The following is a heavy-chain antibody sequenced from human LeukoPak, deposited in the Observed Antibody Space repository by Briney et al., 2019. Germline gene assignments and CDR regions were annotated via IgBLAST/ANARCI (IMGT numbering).Heavy chain of an antibody. D-gene: IGHD3-22*01. CDR3: ARGFISRPRRYYYDSSGPRGHPFDY. CDR2: INHSGST. V-gene: IGHV4-34*01. J-gene: IGHJ4*02. Sequence: SETLSLTCAVYGGSFSGYYWSWIRQPPGKGLEWIGEINHSGSTNYNPSLKSRVTISVDTSKNQFSLKLSSVTAADTAVYYCARGFISRPRRYYYDSSGPRGHPFDYWGQGTLVTVSS. CDR1: GGSFSGYY.